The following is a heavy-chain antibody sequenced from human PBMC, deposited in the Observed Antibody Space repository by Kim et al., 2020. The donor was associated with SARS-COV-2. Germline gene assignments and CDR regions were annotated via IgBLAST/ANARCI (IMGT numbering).Heavy chain of an antibody. J-gene: IGHJ4*02. CDR2: ISSSSSTI. D-gene: IGHD6-19*01. CDR3: ARDHESTIPGIAVADDFDY. CDR1: GFTFSSYS. Sequence: GGSLRLSCAASGFTFSSYSMNWVCQAPGKGLEWVSYISSSSSTIYYADSVKGRFTISRDNAKNSLYLQMNSLRDEDTAVYYCARDHESTIPGIAVADDFDYWGQGTLVTVSS. V-gene: IGHV3-48*02.